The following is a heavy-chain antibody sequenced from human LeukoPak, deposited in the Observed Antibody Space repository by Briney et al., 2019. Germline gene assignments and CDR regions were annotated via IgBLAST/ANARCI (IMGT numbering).Heavy chain of an antibody. V-gene: IGHV1-2*02. J-gene: IGHJ4*02. D-gene: IGHD6-13*01. CDR2: INPNSGGT. Sequence: ASVKVSCKASGYTFTGYYMHWVRQATGQGLEWMGWINPNSGGTNYAQKFQGRVTMTRDTSISTAYMELSRLRSDDTAVYYCARDRGYSSSWYPTYYFDYWGQGTLVTVSS. CDR1: GYTFTGYY. CDR3: ARDRGYSSSWYPTYYFDY.